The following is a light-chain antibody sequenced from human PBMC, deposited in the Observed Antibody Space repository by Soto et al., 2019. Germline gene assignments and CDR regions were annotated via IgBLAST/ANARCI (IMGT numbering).Light chain of an antibody. CDR1: QSISSW. J-gene: IGKJ1*01. CDR3: QQYNSYLWT. Sequence: DIQMPQSPSTVSASVGDRVTITCRASQSISSWLAWYQQKPGKAPKLLIYDASSLESGVPSRFSGSGSGTEFTLNISSLQPDDFATYYCQQYNSYLWTFGQGTKVEIK. V-gene: IGKV1-5*01. CDR2: DAS.